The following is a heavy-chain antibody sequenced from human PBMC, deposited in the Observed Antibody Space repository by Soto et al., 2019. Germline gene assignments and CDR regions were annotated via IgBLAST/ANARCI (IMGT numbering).Heavy chain of an antibody. Sequence: LRLSCAASGFMFSNHGMHWVRQAPGKGLEWVAVIWYDGNNRYYADSVKGRFTISRDNSKNTVYLQMNRLRAEDTAVYYCVRGDNWNDEASDYWGQGTLVTVSS. CDR1: GFMFSNHG. CDR2: IWYDGNNR. D-gene: IGHD1-1*01. V-gene: IGHV3-33*01. J-gene: IGHJ4*02. CDR3: VRGDNWNDEASDY.